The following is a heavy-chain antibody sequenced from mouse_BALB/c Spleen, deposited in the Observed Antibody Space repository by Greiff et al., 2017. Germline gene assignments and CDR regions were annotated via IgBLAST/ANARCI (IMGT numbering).Heavy chain of an antibody. Sequence: EVKLQESGPSLVKPSQTLSLTCSVTGDSITSGYWNWIRKFPGNKLEYMGYISYSGSTYYNPSLKSRISITRDTSKNQYYLQLNSVTTEDTATYYCARYDGNYRVYFDYWGQGTTLTVSS. J-gene: IGHJ2*01. CDR3: ARYDGNYRVYFDY. CDR2: ISYSGST. CDR1: GDSITSGY. D-gene: IGHD2-1*01. V-gene: IGHV3-8*02.